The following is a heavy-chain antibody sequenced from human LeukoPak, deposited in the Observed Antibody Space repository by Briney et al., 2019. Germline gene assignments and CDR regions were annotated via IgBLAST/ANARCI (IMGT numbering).Heavy chain of an antibody. V-gene: IGHV4-39*01. Sequence: SETLSLTCTVSGGSISSSSFFWAWIRQPPGKGLEWIGAVSYSGTTYYSPSLKSRVTISVDTSKNQFSLRLTSVTAADTALYYCAKLTCSSTFCPLDYWGQGTLVTVSS. CDR2: VSYSGTT. CDR3: AKLTCSSTFCPLDY. CDR1: GGSISSSSFF. J-gene: IGHJ4*02. D-gene: IGHD2-2*01.